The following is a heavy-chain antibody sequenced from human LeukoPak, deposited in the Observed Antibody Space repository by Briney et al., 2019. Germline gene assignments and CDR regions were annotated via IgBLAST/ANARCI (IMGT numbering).Heavy chain of an antibody. Sequence: PGGSLRLSCAASGFTLTTYWMYWVRQAPGKGLVWVSRIKGDGSSILYADSVKGRFTISRDNTKNTLYLQMHSLRAEDTAVYYCARGETVSSWSTFDYWGQGTLVTVSS. D-gene: IGHD6-13*01. CDR1: GFTLTTYW. J-gene: IGHJ4*02. V-gene: IGHV3-74*01. CDR2: IKGDGSSI. CDR3: ARGETVSSWSTFDY.